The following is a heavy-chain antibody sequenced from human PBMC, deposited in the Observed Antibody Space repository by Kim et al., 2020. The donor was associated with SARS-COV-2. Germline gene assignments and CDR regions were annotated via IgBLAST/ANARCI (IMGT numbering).Heavy chain of an antibody. Sequence: GGSLRLSCAASGFTVSSNYMSWVRQAPGKGLEWVSVIYSGGSTYYADSVKGRFTISRDNSKNTLYLQMNSLRAEDTAVYYCASVDTRDYYYGMDVWGQGTTVTVSS. D-gene: IGHD5-18*01. CDR3: ASVDTRDYYYGMDV. J-gene: IGHJ6*02. CDR2: IYSGGST. V-gene: IGHV3-66*01. CDR1: GFTVSSNY.